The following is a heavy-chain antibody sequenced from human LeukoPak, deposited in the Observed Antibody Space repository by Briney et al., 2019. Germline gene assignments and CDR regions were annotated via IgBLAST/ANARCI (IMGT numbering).Heavy chain of an antibody. V-gene: IGHV3-21*01. CDR2: ISSSSSYI. J-gene: IGHJ4*02. Sequence: GGSLRLSCAASGFTFSSYRMNWVRQAPGKGLEWVSSISSSSSYIYYADSVKGRFTISRDNAKNSVYLQMNSLRAEDTAVYYCARGAYYYDNTDLDYWGQGTLVTVSS. CDR1: GFTFSSYR. CDR3: ARGAYYYDNTDLDY. D-gene: IGHD3-22*01.